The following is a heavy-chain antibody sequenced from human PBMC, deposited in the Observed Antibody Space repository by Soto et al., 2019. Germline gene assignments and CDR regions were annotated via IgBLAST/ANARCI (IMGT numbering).Heavy chain of an antibody. Sequence: EVQLLESGGGLVPRGGSLRLSCVASGFTLSTYAMSWVRQAPGKGLEWVSVISGSGHNTYYADSVKGRFTISRDNSKNTVYLQMNSLRAEETAVYYCAKGSGIAVADIDYWGQGTLVTVSS. CDR2: ISGSGHNT. J-gene: IGHJ4*02. V-gene: IGHV3-23*01. CDR1: GFTLSTYA. D-gene: IGHD6-19*01. CDR3: AKGSGIAVADIDY.